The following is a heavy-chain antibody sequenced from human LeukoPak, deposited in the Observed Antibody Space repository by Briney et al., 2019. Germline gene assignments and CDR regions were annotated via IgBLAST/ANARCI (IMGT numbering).Heavy chain of an antibody. CDR3: GRSFEYSSSFRPPDY. CDR1: GGFISKYC. D-gene: IGHD6-6*01. V-gene: IGHV4-59*12. Sequence: SETLSLTCSVSGGFISKYCWSWIRLAPGKGLEWIGNTFYRGSSNYNPSLRSRVTISVDTSKNQFSLNLSSVTAADTAVYYCGRSFEYSSSFRPPDYWGQGTLVTVSS. CDR2: TFYRGSS. J-gene: IGHJ4*02.